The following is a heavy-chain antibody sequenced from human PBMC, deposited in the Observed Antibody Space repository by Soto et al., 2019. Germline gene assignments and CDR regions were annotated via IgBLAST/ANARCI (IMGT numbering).Heavy chain of an antibody. CDR1: GGSISSGGYY. J-gene: IGHJ4*02. V-gene: IGHV4-31*03. Sequence: SETLSLTCTVSGGSISSGGYYWSWIRQHPGKGLEWIGYIYYSGSTYYNPSLKSRVTISVDTSKNQFSLKLSSVTAADTAVYYSARGAEYYDSSGYYYSGLSFDYWGQGTLVTVSS. D-gene: IGHD3-22*01. CDR2: IYYSGST. CDR3: ARGAEYYDSSGYYYSGLSFDY.